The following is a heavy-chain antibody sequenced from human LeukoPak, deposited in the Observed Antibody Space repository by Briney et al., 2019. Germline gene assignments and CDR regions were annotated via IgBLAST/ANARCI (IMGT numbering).Heavy chain of an antibody. CDR1: GFTFSAYW. CDR3: VRGAPLDF. V-gene: IGHV3-74*03. Sequence: GGSLRLSCAASGFTFSAYWMNWVRQAPGKGLMWVSRINSDENSISYADSVKGRFSISRDNANDRLYLQMNSLRPEDTAAYYCVRGAPLDFWGQGIPVTVSS. J-gene: IGHJ4*02. CDR2: INSDENSI.